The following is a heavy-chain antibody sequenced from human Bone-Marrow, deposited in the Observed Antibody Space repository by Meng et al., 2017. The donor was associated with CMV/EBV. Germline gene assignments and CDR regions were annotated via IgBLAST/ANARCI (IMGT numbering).Heavy chain of an antibody. CDR3: ARDLPTFGGVSGMDV. J-gene: IGHJ6*02. CDR2: TSYDGSYK. D-gene: IGHD3-16*01. V-gene: IGHV3-30*04. CDR1: GFNFSRYA. Sequence: GESLKISCAASGFNFSRYAMHWVRQAPGKGLEWVSVTSYDGSYKYYTDSVKGRFTLSRDNSKNTLYLQMNSLRAEDTAVYYCARDLPTFGGVSGMDVWGHGTTVTVSS.